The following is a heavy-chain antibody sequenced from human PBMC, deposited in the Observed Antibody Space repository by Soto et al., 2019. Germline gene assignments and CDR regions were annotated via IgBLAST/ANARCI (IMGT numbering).Heavy chain of an antibody. V-gene: IGHV1-69*13. CDR2: IIPIFGTA. Sequence: ASVKVSCKASGGTFSSYAISWVRQAPGQGLEWMGGIIPIFGTANYAQKFQGRVTITADESTSTAYMELSSLRSEDTAVYYCARVVSPGYVYYGMDVWGQGTTVTVSS. D-gene: IGHD5-12*01. CDR3: ARVVSPGYVYYGMDV. J-gene: IGHJ6*02. CDR1: GGTFSSYA.